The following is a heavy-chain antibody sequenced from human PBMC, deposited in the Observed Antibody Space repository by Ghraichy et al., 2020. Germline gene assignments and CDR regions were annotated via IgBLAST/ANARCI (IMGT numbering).Heavy chain of an antibody. Sequence: SETLSLTCAVYGGSFSGYYWSWIRQPPGKGLEWIGEINHSGSTNYNPSLKSRVTISVDTSKNQFSLKLSSVTAADTAVYYCARENYYDSSGYHWGQGTLVTVSS. CDR1: GGSFSGYY. CDR3: ARENYYDSSGYH. V-gene: IGHV4-34*01. D-gene: IGHD3-22*01. CDR2: INHSGST. J-gene: IGHJ4*02.